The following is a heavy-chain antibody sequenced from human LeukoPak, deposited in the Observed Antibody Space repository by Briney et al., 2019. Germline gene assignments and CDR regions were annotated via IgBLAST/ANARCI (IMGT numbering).Heavy chain of an antibody. D-gene: IGHD2/OR15-2a*01. J-gene: IGHJ5*02. CDR3: ARENKRTWFDP. CDR1: GGSFSGYY. Sequence: SETLSLTCAVYGGSFSGYYWSWIRKPPGKGLEWIGEINHSGSTNYNPSLKSRVTISVDTSKNQFSLKLSSVTAADTAVYYCARENKRTWFDPWGQGTLVTVSS. V-gene: IGHV4-34*01. CDR2: INHSGST.